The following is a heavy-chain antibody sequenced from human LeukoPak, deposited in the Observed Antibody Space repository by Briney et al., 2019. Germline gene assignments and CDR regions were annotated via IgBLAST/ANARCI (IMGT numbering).Heavy chain of an antibody. V-gene: IGHV1-2*06. CDR2: INPNSGGT. CDR1: GYTFTGYY. D-gene: IGHD1-26*01. CDR3: ARAKIVGATDLDY. Sequence: ASVKVSCKASGYTFTGYYMHWVRQAPGRGLEWMGRINPNSGGTNYAQKFQGRVTMTRDTSISTAYMELSRLRSDGTAVYYCARAKIVGATDLDYWGQGTLVTVSS. J-gene: IGHJ4*02.